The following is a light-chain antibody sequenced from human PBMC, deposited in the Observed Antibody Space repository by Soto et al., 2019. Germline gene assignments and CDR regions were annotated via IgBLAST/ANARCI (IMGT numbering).Light chain of an antibody. CDR2: DAS. V-gene: IGKV3-15*01. J-gene: IGKJ5*01. Sequence: EIVLTQSPDTLSVSPGERSTLSCRASQSISRTLAWYQQKSGQPPRLLIYDASTRATGIPARFSGSGSGTEFTLTISSLQSEDFAVYYCQQYNNWPPITFGQGTRLEIK. CDR1: QSISRT. CDR3: QQYNNWPPIT.